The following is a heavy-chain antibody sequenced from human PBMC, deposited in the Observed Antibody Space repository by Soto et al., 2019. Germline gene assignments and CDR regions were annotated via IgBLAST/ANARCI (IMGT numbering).Heavy chain of an antibody. CDR2: VSGSGDST. J-gene: IGHJ4*02. CDR1: GFTFDNYA. V-gene: IGHV3-23*01. CDR3: AKVGDYDFWSGYPHFDY. D-gene: IGHD3-3*01. Sequence: GGSLRLSCVASGFTFDNYAMGWVRQAPGKXLEWVSGVSGSGDSTHYAGSVKGRFTISRENSKNTVFLQISSLRAEDTATYFCAKVGDYDFWSGYPHFDYCDQRTPLTVSS.